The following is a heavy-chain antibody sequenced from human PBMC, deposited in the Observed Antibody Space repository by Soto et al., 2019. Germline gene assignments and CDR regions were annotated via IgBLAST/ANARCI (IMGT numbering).Heavy chain of an antibody. CDR1: GFSLANFR. V-gene: IGHV3-48*01. CDR2: ISPRGDNI. D-gene: IGHD2-15*01. CDR3: AREHCSGGSCYFGYFDY. Sequence: PGGSLRLSCVASGFSLANFRMNWVRQTPGKGLEWISYISPRGDNIYYAESVKGRFTISRDNSKNTLYLQMNSLRAEDTAVYYCAREHCSGGSCYFGYFDYWGKGTLVKVYS. J-gene: IGHJ4*02.